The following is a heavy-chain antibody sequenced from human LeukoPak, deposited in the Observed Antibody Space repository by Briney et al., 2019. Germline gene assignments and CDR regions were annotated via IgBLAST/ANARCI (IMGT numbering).Heavy chain of an antibody. CDR3: ARLIAADPQLDC. J-gene: IGHJ4*02. D-gene: IGHD6-13*01. CDR2: IYHSGDT. CDR1: GGSISSSSYY. Sequence: PSETLSLTCTVSGGSISSSSYYWSWIRQAPGRGLEWIGYIYHSGDTYSNPSLKGRATVSMDRSKNQFSLNLSSVTAADTAVYYCARLIAADPQLDCWGQGTLVTVSS. V-gene: IGHV4-30-2*01.